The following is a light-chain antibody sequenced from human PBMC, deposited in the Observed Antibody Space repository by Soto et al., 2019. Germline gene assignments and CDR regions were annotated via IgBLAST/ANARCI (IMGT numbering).Light chain of an antibody. CDR2: NNN. Sequence: QSVLTQPASASGTPGQRVTISCSGSSANIGSNTLNWYQQLPGTAPQRLIYNNNQRPSGVPDRFSCYKSGTIASLSISGLQSEDEADYYCAAWDDSLNGVVFGGGTKLTVL. J-gene: IGLJ2*01. CDR3: AAWDDSLNGVV. V-gene: IGLV1-44*01. CDR1: SANIGSNT.